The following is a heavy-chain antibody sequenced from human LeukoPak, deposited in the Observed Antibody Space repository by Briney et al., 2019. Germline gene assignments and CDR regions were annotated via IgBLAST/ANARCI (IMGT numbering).Heavy chain of an antibody. CDR2: ISAYNGNT. Sequence: GASVKVSCKASGYTFTSYGISWVRQAPGQGLEWMGWISAYNGNTNYAQKLQGRVTMTTDTSTSTAYMELRSLRSDDTAVYYCARDNIRFLEWLSPRAPDENGMDVWSQGTTVTVSS. CDR3: ARDNIRFLEWLSPRAPDENGMDV. CDR1: GYTFTSYG. D-gene: IGHD3-3*01. V-gene: IGHV1-18*01. J-gene: IGHJ6*02.